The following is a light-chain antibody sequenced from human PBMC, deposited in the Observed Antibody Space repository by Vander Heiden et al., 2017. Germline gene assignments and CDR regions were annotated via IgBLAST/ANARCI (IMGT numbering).Light chain of an antibody. J-gene: IGKJ4*01. V-gene: IGKV3-11*01. Sequence: EIVLTKSPATLSLSPGERATLSCRASQSVSSYLAWYQQKPGQAPRLLIYDASNRATGIPARFSGNGSGTDFTLTNSSLEPEDFAVYYCQQRSNWPALTFGGGTKVEIK. CDR3: QQRSNWPALT. CDR1: QSVSSY. CDR2: DAS.